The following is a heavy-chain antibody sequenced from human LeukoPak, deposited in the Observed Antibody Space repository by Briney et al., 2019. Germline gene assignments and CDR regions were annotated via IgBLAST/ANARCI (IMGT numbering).Heavy chain of an antibody. D-gene: IGHD2-8*01. J-gene: IGHJ4*02. V-gene: IGHV1-46*01. CDR1: GYTFATYY. Sequence: ASVKVSCKASGYTFATYYMHWVRQAPGRGLEWMGIINPSGGSTSYAQKFQGRVIMTRDTSTSTVYMELSSLRSEDTAVYYCARDRWCFDYWGQGTLVTVSS. CDR2: INPSGGST. CDR3: ARDRWCFDY.